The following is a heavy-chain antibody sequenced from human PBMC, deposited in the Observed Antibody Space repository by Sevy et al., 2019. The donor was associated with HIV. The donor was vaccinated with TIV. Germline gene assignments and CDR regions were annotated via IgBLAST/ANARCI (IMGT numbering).Heavy chain of an antibody. CDR2: ISYDGSNK. D-gene: IGHD4-17*01. CDR3: AKDRGVTTYYFDY. CDR1: GFTFSSYG. V-gene: IGHV3-30*18. Sequence: GGSLRLSCAASGFTFSSYGMHWVRQAPGKGLEWVGVISYDGSNKYYADSVKGRFTISRDNSKNTLYLQMNSLRAEDTAVYYCAKDRGVTTYYFDYWGQGTLVTVSS. J-gene: IGHJ4*02.